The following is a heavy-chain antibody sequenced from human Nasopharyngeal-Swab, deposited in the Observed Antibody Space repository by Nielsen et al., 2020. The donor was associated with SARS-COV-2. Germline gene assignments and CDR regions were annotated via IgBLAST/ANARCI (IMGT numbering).Heavy chain of an antibody. CDR1: GFTFSSYG. CDR2: IWYDGSNK. Sequence: GESLKISCAASGFTFSSYGMHWVRQAPGKGLEWVAVIWYDGSNKYYADSVKGRFTISRDNSKNTLYLQMNSLRAEDTAVYYCARDDSSGYYSFFDYRGQGTLVTVSS. V-gene: IGHV3-33*01. J-gene: IGHJ4*02. CDR3: ARDDSSGYYSFFDY. D-gene: IGHD3-22*01.